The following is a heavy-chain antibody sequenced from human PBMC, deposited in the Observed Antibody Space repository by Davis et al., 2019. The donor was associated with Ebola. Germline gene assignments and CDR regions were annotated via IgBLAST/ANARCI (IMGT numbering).Heavy chain of an antibody. CDR1: GGSISSSSYY. CDR2: IYYSGST. D-gene: IGHD2-15*01. CDR3: ARHQWSGPFDY. Sequence: PSETLSLTCTVSGGSISSSSYYWGWIRQPPGKGLEWIGSIYYSGSTYYNPSLKSRVTISVDTSKNQFSLKLSSVTAADTAVYYCARHQWSGPFDYWGQGTLVTVSS. J-gene: IGHJ4*02. V-gene: IGHV4-39*01.